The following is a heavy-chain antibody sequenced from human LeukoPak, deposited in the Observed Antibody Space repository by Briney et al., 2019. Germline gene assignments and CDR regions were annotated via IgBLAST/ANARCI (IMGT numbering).Heavy chain of an antibody. CDR2: INPNSGGT. CDR3: ARNSGGIVVVPTAAPDY. J-gene: IGHJ4*02. Sequence: ASVKVSCKASGYTFTGYYMHWVRQAPGPGLEWMGRINPNSGGTNYAQKFQGRVTMTRDTSISTAYMELSRLRSDDTAVYYCARNSGGIVVVPTAAPDYWGQGTLVTVSS. CDR1: GYTFTGYY. V-gene: IGHV1-2*06. D-gene: IGHD2-2*01.